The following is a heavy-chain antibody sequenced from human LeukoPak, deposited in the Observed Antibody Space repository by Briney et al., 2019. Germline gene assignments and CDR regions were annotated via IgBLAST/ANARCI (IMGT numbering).Heavy chain of an antibody. V-gene: IGHV5-51*01. CDR2: IYPRDSDT. J-gene: IGHJ4*02. Sequence: GASLQISSKASGCTFTNQWIGRVRQQSGRGLEWMGIIYPRDSDTRYSPSFQGHVTISADTSINTAYLEWSRLEASDTAIYYCARHSDVIGAIWGQGTLVTVSS. CDR3: ARHSDVIGAI. D-gene: IGHD3-10*01. CDR1: GCTFTNQW.